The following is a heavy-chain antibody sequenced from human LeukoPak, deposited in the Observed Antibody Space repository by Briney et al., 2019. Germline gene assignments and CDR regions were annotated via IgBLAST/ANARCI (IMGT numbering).Heavy chain of an antibody. D-gene: IGHD5-18*01. J-gene: IGHJ4*02. V-gene: IGHV3-23*01. CDR2: IFGSGGSP. Sequence: GGSPRLSCEASGFTFGSHAMYWVRQAPGKGLEGVAGIFGSGGSPHYADPVKGRFTISRDNSRNTVYLQINSLRAEDTAVYYCGKTTVGYSSGQKPAWPVDYWGQGTLVTVSS. CDR3: GKTTVGYSSGQKPAWPVDY. CDR1: GFTFGSHA.